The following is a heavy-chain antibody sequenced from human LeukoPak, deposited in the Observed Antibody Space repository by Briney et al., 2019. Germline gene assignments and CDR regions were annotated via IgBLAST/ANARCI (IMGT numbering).Heavy chain of an antibody. Sequence: SETLSLTCTVSGGSISNYCWSWIRQPPGKGLEWIGYIYYSGSTSYNPSLKSRVTMSVDTSKNQFSLKQYTVTAADTAVYYCARHSYYYDSSGYYYFDYWGQGTLVTVSS. CDR2: IYYSGST. CDR3: ARHSYYYDSSGYYYFDY. J-gene: IGHJ4*02. CDR1: GGSISNYC. V-gene: IGHV4-59*08. D-gene: IGHD3-22*01.